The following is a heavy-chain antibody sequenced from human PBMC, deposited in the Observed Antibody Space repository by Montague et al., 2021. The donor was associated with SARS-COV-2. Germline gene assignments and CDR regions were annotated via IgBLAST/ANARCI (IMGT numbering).Heavy chain of an antibody. CDR1: GGALNSDPCY. J-gene: IGHJ6*02. Sequence: SETLSLTCAVSGGALNSDPCYWSCLRQPPGKGLEWLASLHYSGYTYNHPSLRSRVTISVDLAKNHVSLKVSSVTAADTDVYFCAGESFSLCGIDVWGQGTTVTVSS. D-gene: IGHD2-21*01. CDR2: LHYSGYT. CDR3: AGESFSLCGIDV. V-gene: IGHV4-39*02.